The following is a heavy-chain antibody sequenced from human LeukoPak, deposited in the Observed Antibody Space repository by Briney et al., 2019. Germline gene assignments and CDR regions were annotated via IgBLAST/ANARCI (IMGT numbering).Heavy chain of an antibody. CDR3: ARRDSSGYYYNWFDP. V-gene: IGHV1-8*02. D-gene: IGHD3-22*01. Sequence: ASVKVSCKASGYTFTSYDINWVRQATGQGLEWMGWMNPNSGNTGYAQKFQGRVTMTTDTSTSTAYMELRSLRSDDTAVYYCARRDSSGYYYNWFDPWGQGTLVTVSS. CDR1: GYTFTSYD. J-gene: IGHJ5*02. CDR2: MNPNSGNT.